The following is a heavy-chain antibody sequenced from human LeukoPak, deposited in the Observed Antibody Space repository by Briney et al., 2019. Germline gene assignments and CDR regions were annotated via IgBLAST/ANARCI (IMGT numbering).Heavy chain of an antibody. CDR2: ISYSGST. CDR3: ARAPERWYSYGSYTYHYMDV. V-gene: IGHV4-59*01. CDR1: GGSISSYY. Sequence: SETLSLTCSVSGGSISSYYWNWIRQPPGKGLEWIGSISYSGSTNYNPSLESRVTISVDTSKNQISLKLSSVTAADTAIYYCARAPERWYSYGSYTYHYMDVWGRGTTVTVSS. J-gene: IGHJ6*03. D-gene: IGHD3-10*01.